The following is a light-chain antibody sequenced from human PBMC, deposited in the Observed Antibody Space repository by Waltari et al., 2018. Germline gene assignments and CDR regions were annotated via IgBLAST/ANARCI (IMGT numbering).Light chain of an antibody. CDR2: DAS. Sequence: EIVLTQSPATLSLSPGERATLSCGASQSVSRSYLAWYQQKPGLAPRLLIYDASSRATGIPDRFSGGGSGTDFTLTISRLEPEDFAVYYCQQYGSSPPLTFGGGTKVEIK. J-gene: IGKJ4*01. V-gene: IGKV3D-20*01. CDR3: QQYGSSPPLT. CDR1: QSVSRSY.